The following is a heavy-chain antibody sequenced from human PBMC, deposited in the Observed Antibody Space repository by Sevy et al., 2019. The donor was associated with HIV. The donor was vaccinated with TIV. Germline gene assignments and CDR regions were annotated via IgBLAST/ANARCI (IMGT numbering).Heavy chain of an antibody. Sequence: GGSLRLSCTASGFTFGDYAMSWCRQAPGKGLEWVGFIRSKTYGGTTEYAASAKGRFTISRDDSKSIAYLQMTSLKTEDTAVYYCTRGRGTISPYYYYGMDVWGQGTTVTVSS. J-gene: IGHJ6*02. CDR1: GFTFGDYA. D-gene: IGHD3-16*01. V-gene: IGHV3-49*03. CDR3: TRGRGTISPYYYYGMDV. CDR2: IRSKTYGGTT.